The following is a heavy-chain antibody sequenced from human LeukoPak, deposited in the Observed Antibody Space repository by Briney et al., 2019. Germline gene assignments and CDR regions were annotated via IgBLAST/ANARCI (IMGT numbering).Heavy chain of an antibody. J-gene: IGHJ5*02. CDR2: IYYGGST. CDR3: ARHVIYSGVYSYWFDP. Sequence: SETLSLTCTVSGVSITTYYWSWIRQPPGKGLEWIAFIYYGGSTNYNPSLKSRVAISLDTSKNQFSLRLTSVTAADTAVYYCARHVIYSGVYSYWFDPWGLGTLVTVSS. V-gene: IGHV4-59*08. D-gene: IGHD5-12*01. CDR1: GVSITTYY.